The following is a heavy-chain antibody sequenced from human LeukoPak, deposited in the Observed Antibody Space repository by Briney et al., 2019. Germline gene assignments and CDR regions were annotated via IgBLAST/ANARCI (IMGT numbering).Heavy chain of an antibody. V-gene: IGHV3-48*03. CDR1: GFTFSPYA. CDR3: AREGGGYTYGSFDY. D-gene: IGHD5-18*01. CDR2: ISSSGSTI. Sequence: GGSLTPSCAASGFTFSPYAVKWVRQAPGEGLEWVSYISSSGSTIYYADSVKGRFTISRENVKNPLYLQMSSLRAEDTAVYYCAREGGGYTYGSFDYWGQGTLVTVSS. J-gene: IGHJ4*02.